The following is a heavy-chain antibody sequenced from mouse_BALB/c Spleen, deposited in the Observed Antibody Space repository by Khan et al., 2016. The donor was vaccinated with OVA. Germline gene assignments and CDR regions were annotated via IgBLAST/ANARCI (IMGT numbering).Heavy chain of an antibody. CDR2: ITYSGST. J-gene: IGHJ2*01. V-gene: IGHV3-2*02. D-gene: IGHD1-1*01. Sequence: EVQLQESGPGLVKPSQSLSLTCTVTGYSITSDYAWNWIRQFPGNKLEWMAYITYSGSTGYNPSLTGRISITRDTSKTQFFLQLNSVTTEDTATYYCARDYGSSYLFFDYGGQGTTLTVSS. CDR1: GYSITSDYA. CDR3: ARDYGSSYLFFDY.